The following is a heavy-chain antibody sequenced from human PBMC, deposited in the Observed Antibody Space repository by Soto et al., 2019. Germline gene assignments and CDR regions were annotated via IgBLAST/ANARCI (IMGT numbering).Heavy chain of an antibody. Sequence: EVQLVESGGGLVQMGGSLRLSCAASGFTFNTYSMNWVRQAPGRGVEWVSYSSSGSNTIYYADSVKGRFTVSRDSAQNSLYLQMNSLTAEDTAVYYCARGVGALLYSDFWGQGTLVTVSS. V-gene: IGHV3-48*01. CDR2: SSSGSNTI. J-gene: IGHJ4*02. CDR3: ARGVGALLYSDF. D-gene: IGHD1-26*01. CDR1: GFTFNTYS.